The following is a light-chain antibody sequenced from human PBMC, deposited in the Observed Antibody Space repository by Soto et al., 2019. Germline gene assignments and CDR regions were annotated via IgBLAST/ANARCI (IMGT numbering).Light chain of an antibody. CDR3: SSFSSGGNPKWV. CDR2: EVS. CDR1: NSDIGGYNY. Sequence: QSVLTQPASVSGSPGQSITISCTGTNSDIGGYNYVSWYQHHPGKAPKLIIYEVSNRPSGVSNRFSGSNFGTPASLTVSGLQAEDEADNSFSSFSSGGNPKWVFGGGPKLPVL. V-gene: IGLV2-14*01. J-gene: IGLJ2*01.